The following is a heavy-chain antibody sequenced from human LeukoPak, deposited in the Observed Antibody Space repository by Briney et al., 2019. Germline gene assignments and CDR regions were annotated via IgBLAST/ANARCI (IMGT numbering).Heavy chain of an antibody. CDR3: AVRGSSSWYRAPFDY. Sequence: SVKVSCKASGGTFSSYAISWVRQAPGQGLEWMGGIIPIFGTANYAQKFQGRVTITADESTSTAYMELGSLRSEDTAAYYCAVRGSSSWYRAPFDYWGQGTLVTVSS. V-gene: IGHV1-69*13. D-gene: IGHD6-13*01. J-gene: IGHJ4*02. CDR2: IIPIFGTA. CDR1: GGTFSSYA.